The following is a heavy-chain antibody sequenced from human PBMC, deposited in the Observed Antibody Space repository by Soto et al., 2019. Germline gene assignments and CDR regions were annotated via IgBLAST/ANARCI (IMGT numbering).Heavy chain of an antibody. Sequence: GGSLRLSCAASGFTFSSYSMNWVRQAPGKGLEWVSYISSSSSTIYYADSVKGRFTISRDNAKNSLYLQMNSLRAEDTAVYYCARDRRGSSTPLIWMDVWGKGTTVTVSS. CDR2: ISSSSSTI. CDR1: GFTFSSYS. CDR3: ARDRRGSSTPLIWMDV. D-gene: IGHD6-6*01. J-gene: IGHJ6*04. V-gene: IGHV3-48*01.